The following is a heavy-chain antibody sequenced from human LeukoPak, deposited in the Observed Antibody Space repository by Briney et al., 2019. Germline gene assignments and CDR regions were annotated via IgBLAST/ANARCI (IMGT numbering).Heavy chain of an antibody. J-gene: IGHJ4*02. Sequence: ASVKVSCKASGYTFSGYYIHWVRQAPGQGLEWMGWINPNSGGTNYAQRFQGRVTMTRDTSISTAYMELSRLRSDDTAVYYCARDLEFGELPDYWGQGTLVTVSS. CDR1: GYTFSGYY. D-gene: IGHD3-10*01. CDR2: INPNSGGT. V-gene: IGHV1-2*02. CDR3: ARDLEFGELPDY.